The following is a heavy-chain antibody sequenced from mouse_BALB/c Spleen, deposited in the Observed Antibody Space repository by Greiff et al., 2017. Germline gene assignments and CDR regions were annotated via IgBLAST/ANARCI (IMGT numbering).Heavy chain of an antibody. Sequence: EVQRVESGGGLVQPGGSLKLSCAASGFTFSSYGMSWVRQTPDKRLELVATINSNGGSTYYPDSVKGRFTISRDNAKNTLYLQMSSLKSEDTAMYYFARDHGISTVYAMDYWGQGTSVTVSS. CDR3: ARDHGISTVYAMDY. CDR1: GFTFSSYG. CDR2: INSNGGST. J-gene: IGHJ4*01. D-gene: IGHD1-1*01. V-gene: IGHV5-6-3*01.